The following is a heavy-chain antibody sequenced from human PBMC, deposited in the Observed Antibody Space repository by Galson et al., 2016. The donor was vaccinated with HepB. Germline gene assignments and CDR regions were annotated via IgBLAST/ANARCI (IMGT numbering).Heavy chain of an antibody. J-gene: IGHJ4*02. V-gene: IGHV1-69*13. CDR2: IFPLFGTA. D-gene: IGHD2-2*01. CDR3: ARGAGDCCSTVSCYPAFDY. CDR1: GDSFKTSA. Sequence: SVKVSCQASGDSFKTSAIGWVRQAPGQGLEWMGGIFPLFGTANYAQRFQGRVTFTADESTTTAYLELSGLRSDDTAVYYCARGAGDCCSTVSCYPAFDYWGQGTLVTVSS.